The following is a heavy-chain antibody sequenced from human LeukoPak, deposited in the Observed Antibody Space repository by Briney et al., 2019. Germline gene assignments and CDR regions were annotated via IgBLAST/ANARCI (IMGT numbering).Heavy chain of an antibody. CDR1: GFTFSSYG. Sequence: PGGSLRLSCAASGFTFSSYGMHWVRQAPGKGLEWVAVISYDGSNKYYADSVKGRFIISRDNSKNTLYLQMNSLRAEDTAVYYCAKDTYCGGDCYSEPDYWGQGTLVTVSS. J-gene: IGHJ4*02. D-gene: IGHD2-21*02. CDR3: AKDTYCGGDCYSEPDY. V-gene: IGHV3-30*18. CDR2: ISYDGSNK.